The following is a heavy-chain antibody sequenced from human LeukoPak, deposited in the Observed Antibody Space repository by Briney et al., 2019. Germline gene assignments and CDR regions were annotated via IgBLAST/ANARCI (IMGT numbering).Heavy chain of an antibody. CDR1: GYTFTSYG. CDR2: ISAYNGNT. V-gene: IGHV1-18*01. CDR3: ARDPDYYGSGSYKRVVYFDY. Sequence: ASVKVSCKASGYTFTSYGISWVRQAPGQGLEWMGWISAYNGNTNYAQKLQGRVTMTTDTSTSTAYMELRSLRSDDTAVYYCARDPDYYGSGSYKRVVYFDYWGQGTLVTVSS. J-gene: IGHJ4*02. D-gene: IGHD3-10*01.